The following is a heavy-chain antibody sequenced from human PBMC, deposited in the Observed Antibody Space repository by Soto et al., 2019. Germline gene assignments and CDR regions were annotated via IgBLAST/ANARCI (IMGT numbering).Heavy chain of an antibody. CDR1: GGSISSYY. J-gene: IGHJ4*02. V-gene: IGHV4-59*08. Sequence: SETLSLTCTVSGGSISSYYWSWIRQPPGKGLEWIGYIYYSGSTNYNPSLKSRVTISVDTSKNQFSLKLSSVTAADTAVYYCARGAVVVVAPTYYFDYWGQGTLVTVSS. D-gene: IGHD2-15*01. CDR2: IYYSGST. CDR3: ARGAVVVVAPTYYFDY.